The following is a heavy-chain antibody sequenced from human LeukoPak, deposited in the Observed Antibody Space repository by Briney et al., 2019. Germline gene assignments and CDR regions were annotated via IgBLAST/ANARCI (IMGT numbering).Heavy chain of an antibody. V-gene: IGHV3-7*01. CDR2: IKHDGREK. D-gene: IGHD3-10*01. CDR3: ARDGSGEWPIGY. Sequence: GGSLRLSCAASGFTFSSKWMSWVRQAPGKGLEWVANIKHDGREKYCVDSVKGRFTMSRDNAKNSLYLQMHRLRDEDTDVYYCARDGSGEWPIGYWGQGTLVTVSS. CDR1: GFTFSSKW. J-gene: IGHJ4*02.